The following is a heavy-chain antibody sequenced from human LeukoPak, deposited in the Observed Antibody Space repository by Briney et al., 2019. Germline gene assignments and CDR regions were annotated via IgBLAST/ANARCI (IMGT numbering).Heavy chain of an antibody. CDR3: TRVLYSSGWYGDHY. J-gene: IGHJ4*02. CDR2: ISWNSGSI. Sequence: PGRSLRLSCAASGFTFDDYAMHWVRQAPGKGLEWVSGISWNSGSIGYADSVKGRFTISRDNAKNSLYLQMNSLRAEDTAVYYCTRVLYSSGWYGDHYWGQGTLVTVSS. CDR1: GFTFDDYA. D-gene: IGHD6-19*01. V-gene: IGHV3-9*01.